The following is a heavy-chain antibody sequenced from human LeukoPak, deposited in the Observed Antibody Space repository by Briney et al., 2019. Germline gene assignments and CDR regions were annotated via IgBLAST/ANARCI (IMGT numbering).Heavy chain of an antibody. J-gene: IGHJ6*02. CDR2: INHSGST. D-gene: IGHD3-10*01. Sequence: SETLSLTCTVSGGSISTYYWSWIRQPPGKGLEWIGEINHSGSTNYNPSLKSRVTISVDTSKNQFSLKLSSVTAADTAVYYCARALAGGSGSYYYYYYGMDVWGQGTTVTVSS. CDR1: GGSISTYY. V-gene: IGHV4-34*01. CDR3: ARALAGGSGSYYYYYYGMDV.